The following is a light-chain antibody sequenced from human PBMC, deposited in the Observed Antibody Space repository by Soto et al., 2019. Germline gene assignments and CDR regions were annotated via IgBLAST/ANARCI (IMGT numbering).Light chain of an antibody. V-gene: IGKV3-11*01. CDR3: QQRRYWPVT. CDR2: DAS. Sequence: EIVLTQSPAILSMSPGERATLSCKARQSVSSYFAWYQQKPGQAPRLLIYDASNRATGVPARFSGSGSGTEFTLTISSLEPEDFAVSYCQQRRYWPVTFGQGTKVDIK. CDR1: QSVSSY. J-gene: IGKJ1*01.